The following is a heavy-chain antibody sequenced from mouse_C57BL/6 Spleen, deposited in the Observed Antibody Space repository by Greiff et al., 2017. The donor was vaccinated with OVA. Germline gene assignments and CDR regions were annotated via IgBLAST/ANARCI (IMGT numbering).Heavy chain of an antibody. Sequence: EVQLQQSGPELVKPGASVKMSCKASGYTFTDYNMHWVKQSHGKSLEWIGYINPNNGGTSYNQKFKGKATLTVNKSSSTAYMELRSLTSEDSAVYYCARTGGSSYSYYAMDYWGQGTSVTVSS. J-gene: IGHJ4*01. D-gene: IGHD1-1*01. CDR3: ARTGGSSYSYYAMDY. V-gene: IGHV1-22*01. CDR1: GYTFTDYN. CDR2: INPNNGGT.